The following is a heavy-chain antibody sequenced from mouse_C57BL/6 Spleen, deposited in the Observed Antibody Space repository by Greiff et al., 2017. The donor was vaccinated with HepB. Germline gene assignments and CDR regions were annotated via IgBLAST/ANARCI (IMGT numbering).Heavy chain of an antibody. D-gene: IGHD2-4*01. CDR1: GYSFTSYY. CDR2: IYPGSGNT. V-gene: IGHV1-66*01. J-gene: IGHJ1*03. Sequence: VQVVESGPELVKPGASVKISCKASGYSFTSYYIHWVKQRPGQGLEWIGWIYPGSGNTKYNEKFKGKATLTADTSSSTAYMQLSSLTSEDSAVYYCARDDYDGYFDVWGTGTTVTVSS. CDR3: ARDDYDGYFDV.